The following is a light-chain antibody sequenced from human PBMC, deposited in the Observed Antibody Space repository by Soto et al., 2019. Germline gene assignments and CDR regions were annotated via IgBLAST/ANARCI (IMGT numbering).Light chain of an antibody. CDR2: GAS. CDR3: QQSGSSPLT. CDR1: QSIYSK. Sequence: EIMMKQSPATLSVSPGERVTLSCRASQSIYSKLAWYQQKPGQTPRLLVYGASTRATGVPVRFSGSGSGTDFTLTISRLQPEDFAVYFCQQSGSSPLTFGRGTKVDIK. J-gene: IGKJ4*01. V-gene: IGKV3D-15*02.